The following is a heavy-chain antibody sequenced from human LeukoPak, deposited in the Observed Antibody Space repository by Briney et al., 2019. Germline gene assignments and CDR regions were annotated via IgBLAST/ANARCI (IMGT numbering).Heavy chain of an antibody. J-gene: IGHJ6*03. D-gene: IGHD6-19*01. V-gene: IGHV4-59*01. CDR3: ARDLLSSGWYSYYYYYMDV. Sequence: SETLSLTCTVSGGSISSYYWSWIRQPPGKGLEWIGYIYYSGSTNYNPSLKGRVTISVDTSKNQFSPKLSSVTAADTAVYYCARDLLSSGWYSYYYYYMDVWGKGTTVTVSS. CDR2: IYYSGST. CDR1: GGSISSYY.